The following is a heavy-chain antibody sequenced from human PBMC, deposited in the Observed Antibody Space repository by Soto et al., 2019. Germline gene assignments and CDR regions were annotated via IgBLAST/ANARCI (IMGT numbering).Heavy chain of an antibody. CDR3: AKQDDRGALEI. V-gene: IGHV5-51*01. J-gene: IGHJ3*02. D-gene: IGHD3-22*01. CDR2: IYPGDSDT. Sequence: GESLKISCKISGKAFTSFWVVWVRQMPGRGLEWMGNIYPGDSDTRYTPPFQGQVTISADKSTNTAYLQWHSLQASDTALYYCAKQDDRGALEIWGQGTKVTVTS. CDR1: GKAFTSFW.